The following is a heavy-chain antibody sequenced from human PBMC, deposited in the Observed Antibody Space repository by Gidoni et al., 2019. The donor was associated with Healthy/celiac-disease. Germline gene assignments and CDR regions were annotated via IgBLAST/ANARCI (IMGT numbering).Heavy chain of an antibody. D-gene: IGHD3-10*01. V-gene: IGHV5-51*03. Sequence: EVQLVQSGAEVKKPGESLKISCKGSGYSFTSYWIGWVRQMPGKGLEWVGIIYPGDSDTRYSPSFQGQVTISADKSISTAYLQWSSLKASDTAMYYCARLDGNQYYYGSGGWEFGYWGQGTLVTVSS. CDR3: ARLDGNQYYYGSGGWEFGY. CDR2: IYPGDSDT. CDR1: GYSFTSYW. J-gene: IGHJ4*02.